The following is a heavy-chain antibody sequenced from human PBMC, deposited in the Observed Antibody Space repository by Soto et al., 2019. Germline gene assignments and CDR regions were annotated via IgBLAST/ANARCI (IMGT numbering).Heavy chain of an antibody. J-gene: IGHJ3*01. CDR2: IYYSGNT. CDR3: ARHSGYYDFWTGYPFDV. D-gene: IGHD3-3*01. V-gene: IGHV4-39*01. CDR1: RGSVYTSSHY. Sequence: SETLSLTCTFSRGSVYTSSHYWGWIRQPPGKGLEWIGSIYYSGNTYYTPSLKIRLTISVDTSNNQFSLRLASVTAADTAVYYCARHSGYYDFWTGYPFDVWGQGTMVTVSS.